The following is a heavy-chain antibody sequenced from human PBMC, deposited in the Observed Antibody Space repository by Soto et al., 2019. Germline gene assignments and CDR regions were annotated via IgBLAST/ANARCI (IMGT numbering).Heavy chain of an antibody. Sequence: SGGSLRLSCAASGFTFSSYWMHWVRQAPGKGLVWVSRINSDGSSTSYADSVKGRFTISRDNAKNTLYLQMNSLRAEDTAVYYCARGGVLRYFDWSLGRDAFDICGQGTMLTVSS. CDR1: GFTFSSYW. D-gene: IGHD3-9*01. J-gene: IGHJ3*02. CDR2: INSDGSST. V-gene: IGHV3-74*01. CDR3: ARGGVLRYFDWSLGRDAFDI.